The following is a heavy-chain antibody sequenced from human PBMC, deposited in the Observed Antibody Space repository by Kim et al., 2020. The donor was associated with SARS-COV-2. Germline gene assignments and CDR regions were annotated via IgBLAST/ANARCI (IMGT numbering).Heavy chain of an antibody. V-gene: IGHV1-46*01. Sequence: QGRVTMTRDTSTSTVYMELSSLRSEDTAVYYCARGYGSGSYYPINWFDPWGQGTLVTVSS. J-gene: IGHJ5*02. CDR3: ARGYGSGSYYPINWFDP. D-gene: IGHD3-10*01.